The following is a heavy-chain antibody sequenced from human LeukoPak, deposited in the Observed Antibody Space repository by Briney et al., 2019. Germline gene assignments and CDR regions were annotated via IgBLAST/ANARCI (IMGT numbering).Heavy chain of an antibody. V-gene: IGHV3-53*01. CDR2: IYSGGST. J-gene: IGHJ4*02. D-gene: IGHD3-22*01. CDR1: GFTARSNN. Sequence: GGSLRLSCAAPGFTARSNNMSSVRQAPGKGLEWVSVIYSGGSTYYADSAKGRFTISRDKSKHTLYLQMNSLRAGDTAVYYCVRESRTYDGSGYYHDYWGQGTLVSVSS. CDR3: VRESRTYDGSGYYHDY.